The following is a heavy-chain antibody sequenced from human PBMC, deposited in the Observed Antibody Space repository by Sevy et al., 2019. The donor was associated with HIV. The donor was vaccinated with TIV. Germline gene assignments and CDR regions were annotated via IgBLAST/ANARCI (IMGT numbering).Heavy chain of an antibody. CDR3: ARADNIGWSTLDAFDL. CDR1: GYTFTGHY. Sequence: ASVKVSCKASGYTFTGHYMHWVRQAPGQGLEWMGRINPKSGGTNYAQKFQGRVTMTRDTSIITAYMELRSLRSDDTAVYYGARADNIGWSTLDAFDLWGQGTMVTVSS. J-gene: IGHJ3*01. D-gene: IGHD6-19*01. V-gene: IGHV1-2*06. CDR2: INPKSGGT.